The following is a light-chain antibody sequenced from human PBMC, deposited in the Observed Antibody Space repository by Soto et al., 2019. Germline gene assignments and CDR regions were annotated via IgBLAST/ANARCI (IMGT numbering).Light chain of an antibody. Sequence: QSALTQPPSASGSPGQSVTISCTGTTSDVGGYNYVSWYQQHPGKAPKLMIYEVSKRPSGVPDRFSGSKSGNTASLTVSGLQADDEADYYCGSYAGGNTDWVFGGGTKVTVL. CDR3: GSYAGGNTDWV. V-gene: IGLV2-8*01. J-gene: IGLJ3*02. CDR2: EVS. CDR1: TSDVGGYNY.